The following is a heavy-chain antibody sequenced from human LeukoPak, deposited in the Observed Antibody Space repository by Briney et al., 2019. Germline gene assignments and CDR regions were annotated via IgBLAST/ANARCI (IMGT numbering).Heavy chain of an antibody. Sequence: GGSLRLSCAASGFTFSNYAMSWVRQAPGKGLEWVSVISGSGGSTNHADSVKGRFTISRDNSKNTLYLQMNSLRAEDTAVYYCAREYYDFWSGYYTSYFDYWGQGTLVTVSS. CDR3: AREYYDFWSGYYTSYFDY. J-gene: IGHJ4*02. CDR1: GFTFSNYA. D-gene: IGHD3-3*01. CDR2: ISGSGGST. V-gene: IGHV3-23*01.